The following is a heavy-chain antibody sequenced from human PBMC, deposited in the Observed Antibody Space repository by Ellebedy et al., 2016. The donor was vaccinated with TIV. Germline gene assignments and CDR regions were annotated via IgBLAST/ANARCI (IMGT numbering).Heavy chain of an antibody. J-gene: IGHJ4*02. V-gene: IGHV3-23*01. CDR2: ISGSGVTT. Sequence: PGGSLRLSCAASGSTSTSYAITWVLQAPGKGLEWVSSISGSGVTTYYAESVKGRFTISRDNSKNSLYLQMTRLRAEDTALYECARDVLVIPAALDHWGQGTLVTVSS. D-gene: IGHD2-2*01. CDR3: ARDVLVIPAALDH. CDR1: GSTSTSYA.